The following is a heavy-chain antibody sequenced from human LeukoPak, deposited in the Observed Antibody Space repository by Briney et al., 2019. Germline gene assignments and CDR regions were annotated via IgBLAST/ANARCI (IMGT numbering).Heavy chain of an antibody. CDR3: ARAVGYTYGYGH. CDR2: ISGSGGST. J-gene: IGHJ4*02. D-gene: IGHD5-18*01. CDR1: GFTFTTYG. V-gene: IGHV3-21*04. Sequence: NPGRSLRLSCAASGFTFTTYGMHWVRQAPGKGLEWVSAISGSGGSTYYADSVKGRFTISRDNAKNSLYLQMNNLRADDTAVYFCARAVGYTYGYGHWGQGTLVTVSP.